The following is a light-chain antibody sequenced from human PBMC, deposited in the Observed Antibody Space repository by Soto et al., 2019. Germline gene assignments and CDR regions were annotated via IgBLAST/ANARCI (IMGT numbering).Light chain of an antibody. Sequence: EIVMTQSPATLSVSPGERATLSCRASQSVSSDLAWYHQKPGQAPRLLIYSASTRATGIPARFSGSGSGTEFTLTINSLQSDDFAFYYCQQYNNWPRTFGQGTKVEIK. CDR1: QSVSSD. CDR2: SAS. V-gene: IGKV3-15*01. J-gene: IGKJ1*01. CDR3: QQYNNWPRT.